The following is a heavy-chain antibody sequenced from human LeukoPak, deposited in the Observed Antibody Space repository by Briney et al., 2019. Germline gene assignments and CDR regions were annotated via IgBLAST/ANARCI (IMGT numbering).Heavy chain of an antibody. J-gene: IGHJ4*02. CDR2: IYHSGST. Sequence: SETLSLTCTASDYSISSGYYWGWIRQPPGEGLEWIGSIYHSGSTYYNPSLKSRVSISVDTSKNQFSLKLSSVTAADTAVYYCARQEWSGSDYFDYWGQGTLVTVSS. CDR3: ARQEWSGSDYFDY. D-gene: IGHD3-3*01. V-gene: IGHV4-38-2*02. CDR1: DYSISSGYY.